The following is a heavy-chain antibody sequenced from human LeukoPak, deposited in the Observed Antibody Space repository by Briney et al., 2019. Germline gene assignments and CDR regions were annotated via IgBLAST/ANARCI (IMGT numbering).Heavy chain of an antibody. V-gene: IGHV4-30-4*01. Sequence: SQTLSLTCTVSGGSISSGDYYWSWIRQPPGKGLEWIGYIYYSGSTYYNPSLKSRATISVDTSKNQFSLKLSSVTAADTAVYYCARDREVATIGGGYYYYGMDVWGQGTTVTVSS. CDR3: ARDREVATIGGGYYYYGMDV. CDR2: IYYSGST. J-gene: IGHJ6*02. CDR1: GGSISSGDYY. D-gene: IGHD5-12*01.